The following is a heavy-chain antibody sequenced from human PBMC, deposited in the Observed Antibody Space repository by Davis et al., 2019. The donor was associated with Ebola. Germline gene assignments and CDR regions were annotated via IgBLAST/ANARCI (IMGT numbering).Heavy chain of an antibody. CDR1: GFTFSDYY. CDR3: ARGQLMDYGDYLDY. D-gene: IGHD4-17*01. CDR2: ISSSDGTT. V-gene: IGHV3-11*04. J-gene: IGHJ4*02. Sequence: GGSLRLSCVASGFTFSDYYMSWIRQAPGKGLEWLSYISSSDGTTYYADSVKGRFTISRDNAQNSLYLQLNSLTAEDTAVYYCARGQLMDYGDYLDYWGQGTLVTVSS.